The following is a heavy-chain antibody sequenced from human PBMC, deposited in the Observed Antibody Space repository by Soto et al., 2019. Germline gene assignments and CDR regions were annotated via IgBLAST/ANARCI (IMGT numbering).Heavy chain of an antibody. Sequence: SQTLSLTSAISGDSVSRTSAAWSWIRQSASRGLEWLGRTYYRSKWYNDYAVSVKSRITINADASKNQVSLQLNSVTPEDTAVSYCERELSVSSRYDNWFDPWGQGTLVTVSS. V-gene: IGHV6-1*01. D-gene: IGHD3-16*01. J-gene: IGHJ5*02. CDR3: ERELSVSSRYDNWFDP. CDR1: GDSVSRTSAA. CDR2: TYYRSKWYN.